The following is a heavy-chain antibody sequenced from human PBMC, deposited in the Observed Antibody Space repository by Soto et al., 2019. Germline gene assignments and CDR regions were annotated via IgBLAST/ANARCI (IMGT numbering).Heavy chain of an antibody. J-gene: IGHJ4*02. CDR3: ARDSLALFDS. Sequence: SETLSLTCTVSDGSVSSGSYYWTWIRQPPGKGLEWIGYIYSSGITLYNPSLKSRVIISVDTSMNQFSLKLSSVTAADTAVYYCARDSLALFDSWGQGTLVTVSS. CDR1: DGSVSSGSYY. CDR2: IYSSGIT. D-gene: IGHD5-12*01. V-gene: IGHV4-61*01.